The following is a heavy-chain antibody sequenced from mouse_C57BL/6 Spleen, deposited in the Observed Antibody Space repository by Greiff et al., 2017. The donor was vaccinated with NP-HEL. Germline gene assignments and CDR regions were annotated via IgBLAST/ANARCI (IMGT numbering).Heavy chain of an antibody. CDR3: ARRGDYDGWFAY. J-gene: IGHJ3*01. Sequence: VQLQQSGPELVKPGASVKISCKASGYAFSSSWMNWVKQRPGKGLEWIGRIYPGDGDTNYNGKFKGKATLTADKSSSTAYMQLSSLTSEDSAVYVGARRGDYDGWFAYWGQGTLVTVSA. CDR1: GYAFSSSW. V-gene: IGHV1-82*01. CDR2: IYPGDGDT. D-gene: IGHD1-1*01.